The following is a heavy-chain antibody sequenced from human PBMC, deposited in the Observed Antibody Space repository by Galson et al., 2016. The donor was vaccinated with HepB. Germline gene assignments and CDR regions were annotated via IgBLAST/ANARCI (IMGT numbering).Heavy chain of an antibody. D-gene: IGHD4-23*01. CDR1: GGILHPSG. CDR2: VLATVGPG. Sequence: SAKVSCKASGGILHPSGFSCVRRAPRQGVEWMGGVLATVGPGIYAERFQGRLTVTADESTTTVYMELSGLTSEDTATYNCAKAGDVETQFDHWGQGTLVTVS. CDR3: AKAGDVETQFDH. J-gene: IGHJ4*02. V-gene: IGHV1-69*13.